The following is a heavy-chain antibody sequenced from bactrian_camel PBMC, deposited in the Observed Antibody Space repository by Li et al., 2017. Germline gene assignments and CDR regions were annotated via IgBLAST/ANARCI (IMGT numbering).Heavy chain of an antibody. Sequence: QLVESGGGSVQAGGSLRLSCAASRITYSSYCMGWFRQVPGKEREGVASIDSDGVTTYADSVKGRFTISQDNAKNTLLLQLNSLKPADTAMYYCAADYGLQRPHLPAPWYTVWGQETQVTVS. V-gene: IGHV3S26*01. CDR1: RITYSSYC. J-gene: IGHJ4*01. CDR2: IDSDGVT. CDR3: AADYGLQRPHLPAPWYTV. D-gene: IGHD5*01.